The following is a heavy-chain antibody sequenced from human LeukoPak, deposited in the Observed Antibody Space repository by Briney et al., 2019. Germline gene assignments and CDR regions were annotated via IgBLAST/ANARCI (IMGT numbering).Heavy chain of an antibody. CDR2: IYYSGSA. D-gene: IGHD2-2*01. CDR3: TYHLPQYGYFYMDV. V-gene: IGHV4-39*01. J-gene: IGHJ6*03. Sequence: PSETLSLTCTVSGGSISSSGFLWGWIRQPPGKGLEWIGTIYYSGSAYYNPSLKSRVTISADTSKNQFSLKLTSVTATDTAVYYCTYHLPQYGYFYMDVWGKGTTVTVSS. CDR1: GGSISSSGFL.